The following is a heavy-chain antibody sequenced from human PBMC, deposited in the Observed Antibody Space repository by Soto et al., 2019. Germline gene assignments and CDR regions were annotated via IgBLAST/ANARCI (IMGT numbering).Heavy chain of an antibody. D-gene: IGHD6-19*01. Sequence: QMQLQESGPGLVKPSETLSLTCTVSGGSISSSSYYWGWIRQPPGKGLEWIGSIYYSGSTYYNPSLENRVTISVDTSTNKFALQLSSVTAADTAVYYCASPKIAVYNGFDPWGQGTLVAVSS. J-gene: IGHJ5*02. CDR1: GGSISSSSYY. CDR3: ASPKIAVYNGFDP. V-gene: IGHV4-39*01. CDR2: IYYSGST.